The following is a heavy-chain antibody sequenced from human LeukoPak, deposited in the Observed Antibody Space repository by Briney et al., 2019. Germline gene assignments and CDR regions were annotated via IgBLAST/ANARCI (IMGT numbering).Heavy chain of an antibody. CDR2: ITGTGGGT. CDR1: AFTFSSYA. Sequence: PGGSLRLSCAASAFTFSSYAMSWVRQAPGKGLEWISTITGTGGGTYYSDSVKGRFTISRDNSKNTLFLQMNSLRADDTAVYYCAKGGLVHRFDPWGQGTLVTVSS. CDR3: AKGGLVHRFDP. J-gene: IGHJ5*02. V-gene: IGHV3-23*01.